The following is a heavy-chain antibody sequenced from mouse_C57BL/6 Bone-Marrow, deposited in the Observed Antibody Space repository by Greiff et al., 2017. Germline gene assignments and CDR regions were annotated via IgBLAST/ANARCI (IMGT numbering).Heavy chain of an antibody. CDR2: ISSGGDYI. Sequence: EVKLEESGEGLVKPGGSLKLSCAASGFTFSSYAMSWVRQTPEKRLEWVAYISSGGDYIYYADTVKGRFTISRDNARNTLYLQMSSLKSEDTAMYYCTRDYGSAWFAYWGQGTLVTVSA. CDR3: TRDYGSAWFAY. CDR1: GFTFSSYA. V-gene: IGHV5-9-1*02. J-gene: IGHJ3*01. D-gene: IGHD1-1*01.